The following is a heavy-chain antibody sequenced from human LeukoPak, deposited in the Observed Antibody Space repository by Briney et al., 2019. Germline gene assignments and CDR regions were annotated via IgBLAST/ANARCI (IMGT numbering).Heavy chain of an antibody. D-gene: IGHD6-19*01. CDR3: ARSRQFYLDY. CDR1: GDSISSGGYS. V-gene: IGHV4-30-4*07. J-gene: IGHJ4*02. CDR2: GYFSGSA. Sequence: SETLSLTCAVSGDSISSGGYSWSWIRQPPGKRLEWIGYGYFSGSAYYNPSLKSRVTMSLDTSKNQLSLKLTSVTAADTAVYYCARSRQFYLDYWGQGTLVTVSS.